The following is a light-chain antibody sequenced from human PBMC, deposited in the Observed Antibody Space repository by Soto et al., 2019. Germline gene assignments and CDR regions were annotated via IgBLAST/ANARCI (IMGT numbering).Light chain of an antibody. J-gene: IGLJ2*01. V-gene: IGLV3-21*04. CDR2: YDS. CDR3: QVWDSNSDHVV. Sequence: SYELTQPPSVSVAPGKTARITCGGNNIGGKSVHWYQQKPGQAPALVMYYDSDRPSGIPERISGSNSGNTATLTISSVEAGDEADYYCQVWDSNSDHVVFGGGTKLPS. CDR1: NIGGKS.